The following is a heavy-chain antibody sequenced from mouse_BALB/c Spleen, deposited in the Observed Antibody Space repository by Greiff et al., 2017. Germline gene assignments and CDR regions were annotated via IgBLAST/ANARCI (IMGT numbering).Heavy chain of an antibody. CDR2: IDPANGNT. CDR3: AREGAYYGNSAWFAY. J-gene: IGHJ3*01. D-gene: IGHD2-10*01. CDR1: GFNIKDTY. Sequence: EVQLQESGAELVKPGASVKLSCTASGFNIKDTYMHWVKQRPEQGLEWIGRIDPANGNTKYDPKFQGKATITADTSSNTAYLQLSSLTSEDTAVYYCAREGAYYGNSAWFAYWGQGTLVTVSA. V-gene: IGHV14-3*02.